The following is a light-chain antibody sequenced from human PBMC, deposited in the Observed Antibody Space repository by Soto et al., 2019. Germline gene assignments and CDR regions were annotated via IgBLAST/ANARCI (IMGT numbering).Light chain of an antibody. Sequence: EIVMTQSPATLSVSPGERATVSCRASQNIKNSLAWYQQKPGQAPRLLIYGASTRATGIPATFSGSGSATEFILTISSLRSEDYAVYYCQQYYDWPLTFGGGTKVEI. J-gene: IGKJ4*01. V-gene: IGKV3-15*01. CDR3: QQYYDWPLT. CDR2: GAS. CDR1: QNIKNS.